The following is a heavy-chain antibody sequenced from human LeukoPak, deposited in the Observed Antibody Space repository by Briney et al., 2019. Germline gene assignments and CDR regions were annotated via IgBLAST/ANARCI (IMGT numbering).Heavy chain of an antibody. V-gene: IGHV4-34*01. CDR3: ARGRRIVVVPAAKRLFDY. CDR1: GGSFSGYY. Sequence: SETLSLTCTVYGGSFSGYYWSWIRQPPGKGLEWIGEINHSGSTNYNPSLKSRVTISVDTSKNQFSLKLSSVTAADTAVYYCARGRRIVVVPAAKRLFDYCGQGTLVTVSS. D-gene: IGHD2-2*01. CDR2: INHSGST. J-gene: IGHJ4*02.